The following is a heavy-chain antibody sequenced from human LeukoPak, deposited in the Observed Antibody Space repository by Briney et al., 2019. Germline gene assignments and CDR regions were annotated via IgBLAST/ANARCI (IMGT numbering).Heavy chain of an antibody. D-gene: IGHD3-22*01. J-gene: IGHJ4*02. CDR3: ARDWSQYYYDSSDYYSGFDY. CDR2: INPAGTET. Sequence: PGGSFRLSCAASGFSFSAYWMTWVRQAPGTGLEWVANINPAGTETYYVDPVKGRFTVSRDNAKNLLYLQMNSLRAEDTAVYYCARDWSQYYYDSSDYYSGFDYWGQGTLVTVSS. V-gene: IGHV3-7*01. CDR1: GFSFSAYW.